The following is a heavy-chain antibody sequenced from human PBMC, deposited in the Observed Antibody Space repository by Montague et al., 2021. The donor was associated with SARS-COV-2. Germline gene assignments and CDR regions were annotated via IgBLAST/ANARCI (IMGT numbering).Heavy chain of an antibody. CDR1: GGSISTYY. CDR2: FYYSLNT. J-gene: IGHJ4*02. V-gene: IGHV4-59*01. Sequence: SETLSLTCTISGGSISTYYWNWIRQSPGKGLEWLGYFYYSLNTNYNPPLKGRLTISVDTSENQVSLNLRSVTAADTAVYYCARDSFEAPLFFDYWGQGILVTVSS. D-gene: IGHD3-16*01. CDR3: ARDSFEAPLFFDY.